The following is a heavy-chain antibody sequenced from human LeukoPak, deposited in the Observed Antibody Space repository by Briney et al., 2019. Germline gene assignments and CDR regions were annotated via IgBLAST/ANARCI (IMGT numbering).Heavy chain of an antibody. J-gene: IGHJ4*02. CDR3: ARLNVRPAMIRGVLDY. D-gene: IGHD3-10*01. CDR1: GGSITSSNYY. Sequence: SETLSLTCTVSGGSITSSNYYWGWIRQPPGKGLEWIGSISDSGGTYYNPSLKSRITISVDTSKNRFSLKLSSVTAADTALYYCARLNVRPAMIRGVLDYWGQGTLVTVSS. CDR2: ISDSGGT. V-gene: IGHV4-39*07.